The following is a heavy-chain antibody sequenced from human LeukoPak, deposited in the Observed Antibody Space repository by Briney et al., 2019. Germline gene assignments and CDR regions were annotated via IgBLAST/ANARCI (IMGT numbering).Heavy chain of an antibody. CDR3: TRGLKGNYYSGMGTYRWFAP. Sequence: GASVKVSCKASGYTFTNYDVNWVRQATGQGLEWMGWMNPKSNNRGYAQKFQGRVTITTDASISTVYVELSSLRSDDTAVYYCTRGLKGNYYSGMGTYRWFAPWGQGTLVTVSS. CDR1: GYTFTNYD. J-gene: IGHJ5*02. V-gene: IGHV1-8*03. D-gene: IGHD3-22*01. CDR2: MNPKSNNR.